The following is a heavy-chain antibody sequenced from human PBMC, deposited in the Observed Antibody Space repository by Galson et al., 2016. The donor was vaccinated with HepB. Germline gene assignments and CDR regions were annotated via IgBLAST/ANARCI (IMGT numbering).Heavy chain of an antibody. CDR3: ARDLGDHGDRGASFDY. V-gene: IGHV3-30*09. J-gene: IGHJ4*02. CDR2: ISYDGSNE. CDR1: GFTFSSYA. D-gene: IGHD4-17*01. Sequence: SLRLSCAASGFTFSSYAMHWVRQAPGKGLEWVAVISYDGSNEYYADSVKGRFAISRDNSKNTLYLQMNSLRAEDTAVYYCARDLGDHGDRGASFDYWGQGTLVTVSS.